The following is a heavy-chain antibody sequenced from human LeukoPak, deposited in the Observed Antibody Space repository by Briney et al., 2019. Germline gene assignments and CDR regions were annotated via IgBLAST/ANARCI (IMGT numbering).Heavy chain of an antibody. D-gene: IGHD2-15*01. CDR3: ARVVGGYCSGGSCSYYYYYMDV. Sequence: ASVKVSCKASGYTFTGYYMHWVRQAPGQGLEWMGWINPNSGGTNYAQKFQGRVTMTRDTSISTAYMELSRLRSDDTAVYYCARVVGGYCSGGSCSYYYYYMDVWGKGTTVTVSS. CDR2: INPNSGGT. V-gene: IGHV1-2*02. J-gene: IGHJ6*03. CDR1: GYTFTGYY.